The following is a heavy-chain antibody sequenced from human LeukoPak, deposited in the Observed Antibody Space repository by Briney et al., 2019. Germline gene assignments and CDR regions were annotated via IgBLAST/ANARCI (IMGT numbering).Heavy chain of an antibody. CDR2: IRGKADNYAT. CDR1: GFSFSGSA. D-gene: IGHD6-13*01. V-gene: IGHV3-73*01. J-gene: IGHJ4*02. CDR3: TRWGLSSSWTVPFDY. Sequence: GGSLRLSCAASGFSFSGSAIHWVRQASGKGLEWVGRIRGKADNYATTYAASVKGRFTISRHDSNNTAYLQMNSLTTEDTAVYYCTRWGLSSSWTVPFDYWGQGTLVTVSS.